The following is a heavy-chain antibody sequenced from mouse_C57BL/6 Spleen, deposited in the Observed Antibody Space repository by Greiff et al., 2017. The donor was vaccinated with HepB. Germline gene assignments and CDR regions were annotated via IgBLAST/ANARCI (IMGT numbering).Heavy chain of an antibody. J-gene: IGHJ3*01. CDR3: ARIYYDYDVPFAY. D-gene: IGHD2-4*01. Sequence: EVQLQQSGAELVKPGASVKLSCTASGFNIKDYYMHWVKQRLEQGLEGMGRMDLEEGEPKYARKYKGKATITADTSPNTAYLQLSSLTSEDTAVYYCARIYYDYDVPFAYWGQGTLVTVSA. CDR2: MDLEEGEP. CDR1: GFNIKDYY. V-gene: IGHV14-2*01.